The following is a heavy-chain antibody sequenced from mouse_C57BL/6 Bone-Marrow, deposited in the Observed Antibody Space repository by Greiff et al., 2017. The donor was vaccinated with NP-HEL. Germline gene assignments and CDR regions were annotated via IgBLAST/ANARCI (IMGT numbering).Heavy chain of an antibody. V-gene: IGHV1-78*01. CDR2: IYPRDGST. J-gene: IGHJ1*03. CDR3: ARYKGDYGSSYWYFDV. D-gene: IGHD1-1*01. Sequence: VKLQESDAELVKPGASVKISCKVSGYTFTDHTIHWMKQRPEQGLEWIGYIYPRDGSTKYNEKFKGKATLTADKSSSTAYMQLNSLTSEDSAVYFCARYKGDYGSSYWYFDVWGTGTTVTVSS. CDR1: GYTFTDHT.